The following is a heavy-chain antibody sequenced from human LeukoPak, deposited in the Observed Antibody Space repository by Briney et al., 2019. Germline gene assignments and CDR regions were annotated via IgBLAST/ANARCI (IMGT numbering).Heavy chain of an antibody. D-gene: IGHD1-1*01. CDR2: IYHSGST. CDR3: ARAKPNWNPPDY. J-gene: IGHJ4*02. V-gene: IGHV4-38-2*01. CDR1: GNSISSTYY. Sequence: ETLSLTCAVSGNSISSTYYWGWIRQPPGKGLEWIGNIYHSGSTYYNPSLKSRVTISIDTSKNQFSLKLNSVTAADTAVYYCARAKPNWNPPDYWGQGTLVTVSS.